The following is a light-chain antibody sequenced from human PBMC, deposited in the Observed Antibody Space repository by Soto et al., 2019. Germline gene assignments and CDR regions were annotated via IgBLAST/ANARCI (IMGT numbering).Light chain of an antibody. V-gene: IGLV2-14*01. Sequence: QSALTQPASVSGSPGQSITISCTGTSSDVGGYNYVSWYQQQPGKAPKVMIYEVSNRPSGVSNRFSGSKSGNTASLTISGLQAEDEADYYCSSYTGSTLVFGGGTKLTVL. CDR3: SSYTGSTLV. CDR1: SSDVGGYNY. J-gene: IGLJ2*01. CDR2: EVS.